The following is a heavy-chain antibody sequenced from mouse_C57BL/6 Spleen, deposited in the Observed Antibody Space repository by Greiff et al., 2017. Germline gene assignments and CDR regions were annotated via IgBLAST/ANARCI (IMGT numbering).Heavy chain of an antibody. D-gene: IGHD1-1*01. CDR1: GYAFTNYL. CDR2: INPGSGGT. Sequence: QVQLKQSGAELVRPGTSVKVSCKASGYAFTNYLIEWVKQRPGQGLEWIGVINPGSGGTNYNEKFKGKATLTADKSSSTAYMQLSSLTSEDSAVYFCARNGLLRNFDYWGQGTTLTVSS. V-gene: IGHV1-54*01. CDR3: ARNGLLRNFDY. J-gene: IGHJ2*01.